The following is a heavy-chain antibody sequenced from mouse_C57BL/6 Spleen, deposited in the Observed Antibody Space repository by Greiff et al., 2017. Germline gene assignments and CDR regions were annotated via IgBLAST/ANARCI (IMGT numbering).Heavy chain of an antibody. CDR3: ARGEGDYDAPGFAY. Sequence: QVQLQQPGAELVRPGSSVKLSCKASGYTFTSYWMHWVKQRPIQGLEWIGNIDPSDSETHYNQKFKDKATLTVDKSSSTAYMQLSSLTSEDSAVYYCARGEGDYDAPGFAYWGQGTLVTVSA. D-gene: IGHD2-4*01. J-gene: IGHJ3*01. CDR1: GYTFTSYW. V-gene: IGHV1-52*01. CDR2: IDPSDSET.